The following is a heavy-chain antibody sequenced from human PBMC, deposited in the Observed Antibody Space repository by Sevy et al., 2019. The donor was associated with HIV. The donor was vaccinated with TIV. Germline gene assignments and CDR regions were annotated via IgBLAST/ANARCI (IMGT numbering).Heavy chain of an antibody. CDR2: ISYDGSNK. D-gene: IGHD5-18*01. J-gene: IGHJ4*02. Sequence: GGSLRLSCAASGFTFSSYAMHWVRQAPGKGLEWVAVISYDGSNKYYAHSVKGRFTISRDNSKNTLYLQMNSLRAEDTAVYYCAREGYSYGTAFDYWGQGTLVTVSS. CDR1: GFTFSSYA. V-gene: IGHV3-30-3*01. CDR3: AREGYSYGTAFDY.